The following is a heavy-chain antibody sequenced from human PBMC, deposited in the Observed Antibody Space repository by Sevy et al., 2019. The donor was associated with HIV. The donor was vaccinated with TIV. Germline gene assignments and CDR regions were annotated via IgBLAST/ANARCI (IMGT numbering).Heavy chain of an antibody. CDR2: INSDGAAT. D-gene: IGHD3-10*01. Sequence: GGSLRLSCTASGFTLSADWMHWVRQTPGKGLVCVSRINSDGAATHYADSVKGRFIISRDNGKNSLYLQMNSLRVEDTGLYYCTRGTRGVVQSWGQGTLVTVSS. CDR3: TRGTRGVVQS. V-gene: IGHV3-74*01. J-gene: IGHJ5*02. CDR1: GFTLSADW.